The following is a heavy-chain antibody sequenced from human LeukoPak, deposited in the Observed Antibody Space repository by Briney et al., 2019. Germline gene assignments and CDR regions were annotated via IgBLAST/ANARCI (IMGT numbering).Heavy chain of an antibody. CDR3: ARSLNTAAGRTAEYFQH. V-gene: IGHV4-59*01. J-gene: IGHJ1*01. CDR1: GGSISSYY. CDR2: IYYSGST. Sequence: SGTLSLTCTVSGGSISSYYWSWIRQPPGKGLEWIGYIYYSGSTNYNPSLKSRVTISVDTSKNQFSLKLSSVTAADTAVYYCARSLNTAAGRTAEYFQHWGQGTLVTVSS. D-gene: IGHD6-13*01.